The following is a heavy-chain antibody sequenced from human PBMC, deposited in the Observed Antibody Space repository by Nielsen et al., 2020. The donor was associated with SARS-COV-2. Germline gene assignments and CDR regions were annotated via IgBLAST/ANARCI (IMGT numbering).Heavy chain of an antibody. V-gene: IGHV3-53*01. J-gene: IGHJ4*02. CDR2: MYSGGTT. Sequence: GESLKISCAASGFSVSDDYMHWVRQAPGKGLEWVSRMYSGGTTDYADSVKGRFTISRDISKNTVFLHISSLRAEATAVYLCARSTAMIDFDHWGQGTLVTVSS. D-gene: IGHD3-22*01. CDR1: GFSVSDDY. CDR3: ARSTAMIDFDH.